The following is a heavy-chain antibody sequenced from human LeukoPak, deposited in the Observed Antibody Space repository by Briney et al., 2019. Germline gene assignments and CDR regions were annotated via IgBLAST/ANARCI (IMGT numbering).Heavy chain of an antibody. Sequence: ASVKVSCKASGYTFTSHDINWVRQATGQGLEWMGWMNPNSGNTGYAQKFQGRVTITRNTSISTAYMELSSLRSEDTAVYYCARWASFDAFDIWGQGTMVTVSS. CDR1: GYTFTSHD. V-gene: IGHV1-8*03. CDR3: ARWASFDAFDI. CDR2: MNPNSGNT. J-gene: IGHJ3*02.